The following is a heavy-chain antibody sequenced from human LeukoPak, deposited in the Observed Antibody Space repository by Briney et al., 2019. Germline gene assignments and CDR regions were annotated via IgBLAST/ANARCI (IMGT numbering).Heavy chain of an antibody. Sequence: PSETLSLTCAVYGGSISAYYWSWISQPRGKGLEWIGDINHSGSTNNNPSLESRVTISVDTSKNQFSLKLSSVTAADTAVYYCARARPTVTDDYDAFDIWGQGTMVTVSS. CDR3: ARARPTVTDDYDAFDI. CDR1: GGSISAYY. D-gene: IGHD4-17*01. J-gene: IGHJ3*02. CDR2: INHSGST. V-gene: IGHV4-34*01.